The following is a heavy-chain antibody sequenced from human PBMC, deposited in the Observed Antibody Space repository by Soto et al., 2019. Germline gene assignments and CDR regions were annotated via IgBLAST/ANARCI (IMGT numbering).Heavy chain of an antibody. CDR2: INAGNGNT. CDR1: GYTFTSYA. D-gene: IGHD3-10*01. Sequence: ASVKVSCKASGYTFTSYAMHWVRQAPGQRLEWMGWINAGNGNTKYSRKFQGRVTITRDTSASTAYMELSSLRSEDTAVYYCATSYGSGSYPGLYYYYMDVWGKGTTVTVSS. V-gene: IGHV1-3*01. J-gene: IGHJ6*03. CDR3: ATSYGSGSYPGLYYYYMDV.